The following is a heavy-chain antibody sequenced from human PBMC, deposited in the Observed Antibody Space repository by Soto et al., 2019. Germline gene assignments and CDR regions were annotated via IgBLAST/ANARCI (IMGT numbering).Heavy chain of an antibody. CDR2: TYNRSKWYN. Sequence: SQNLSLTCAISGDSVPNNIAAWNWIRQYQSRGIGYMGRTYNRSKWYNDNAVSVKSRITIKPDTSMNQFSLRLSSMTAADTAVYYCARSGYNIDYWGQGTLVTVSS. CDR1: GDSVPNNIAA. D-gene: IGHD5-12*01. V-gene: IGHV6-1*01. CDR3: ARSGYNIDY. J-gene: IGHJ4*02.